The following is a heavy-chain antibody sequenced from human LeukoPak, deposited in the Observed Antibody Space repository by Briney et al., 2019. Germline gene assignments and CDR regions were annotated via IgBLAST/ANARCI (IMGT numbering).Heavy chain of an antibody. V-gene: IGHV3-30*02. Sequence: GGSLRLSCAASGFSLGDYWMSWVRQAPGKGLEWVAFIRYDGSNKYYADSVKGRFTISRDNSKNTLYLQMNSLRAEDTAVYYCARVAVVVVAATEEDYWGQGTLVTVSS. CDR1: GFSLGDYW. CDR3: ARVAVVVVAATEEDY. CDR2: IRYDGSNK. J-gene: IGHJ4*02. D-gene: IGHD2-15*01.